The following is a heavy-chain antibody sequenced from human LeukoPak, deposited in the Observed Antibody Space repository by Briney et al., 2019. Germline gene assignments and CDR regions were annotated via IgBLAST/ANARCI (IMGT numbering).Heavy chain of an antibody. V-gene: IGHV3-48*01. J-gene: IGHJ4*02. CDR2: ISSTSSIT. CDR1: GFTLSSYS. D-gene: IGHD3-3*01. Sequence: GGSLTLSCLASGFTLSSYSMNWVRPAQGKGLEWVSYISSTSSITYYADSGKGRFTISRDNAKNSLYLQMSSLRAEDTAVYYCATSFGVVNPFDYWGQGTLVTVSS. CDR3: ATSFGVVNPFDY.